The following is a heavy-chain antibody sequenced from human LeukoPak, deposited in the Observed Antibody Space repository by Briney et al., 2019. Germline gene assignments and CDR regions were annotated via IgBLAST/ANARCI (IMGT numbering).Heavy chain of an antibody. J-gene: IGHJ4*02. D-gene: IGHD2-15*01. CDR2: IIPIFGTA. Sequence: SVRVSCKASGGTFSSYAISWVRQAPGQGREWMGGIIPIFGTANYAQKLRGRVTITADESTSTAYMELSSLRSEDTAVYYCAKTQVVAATPIYYFDYWGQGTLVTVSS. CDR1: GGTFSSYA. V-gene: IGHV1-69*13. CDR3: AKTQVVAATPIYYFDY.